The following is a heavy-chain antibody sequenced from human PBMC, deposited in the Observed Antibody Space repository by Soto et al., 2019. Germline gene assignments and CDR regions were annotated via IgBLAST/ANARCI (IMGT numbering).Heavy chain of an antibody. CDR1: GFTFRSYA. CDR2: ISGSGGSS. J-gene: IGHJ5*02. D-gene: IGHD5-12*01. Sequence: EVQLLESGGGLVQPGGSLRLSCAASGFTFRSYAMSWVRQAPGKGLEWVSAISGSGGSSHYADSVKGRFTISRDKSKNPLYLQRNSLRAADTAVYSCAKDPHGAYVLNWFDPWGQGTLVTVSS. V-gene: IGHV3-23*01. CDR3: AKDPHGAYVLNWFDP.